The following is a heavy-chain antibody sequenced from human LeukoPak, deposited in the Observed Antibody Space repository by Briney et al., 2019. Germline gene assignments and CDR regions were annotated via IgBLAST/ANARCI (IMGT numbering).Heavy chain of an antibody. CDR3: VTRAYDYVWGSYPY. CDR1: GFTFSSYA. Sequence: PGGSLRLSCAASGFTFSSYAMSWVRQAPGKGLEWASGISGSGGSTYYADSVKGRFTISRDNSKNTLYLQMNSLRAEDTAVYYCVTRAYDYVWGSYPYWGQGTLVTVSS. CDR2: ISGSGGST. D-gene: IGHD3-16*02. V-gene: IGHV3-23*01. J-gene: IGHJ4*02.